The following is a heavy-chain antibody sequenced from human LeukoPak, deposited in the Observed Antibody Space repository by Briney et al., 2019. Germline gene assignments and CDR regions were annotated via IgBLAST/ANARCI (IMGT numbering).Heavy chain of an antibody. CDR2: IYYSGST. V-gene: IGHV4-59*01. D-gene: IGHD3-3*01. Sequence: MASETLCLTCAVSGGSISSYYWSWIRQPPGKGLEWIAFIYYSGSTNYNPSLESRVTISVDTSKKQFSLKLRSVTAADTAVYYCASPQRGYYTYDGFDSWGQGTMVTVSS. J-gene: IGHJ3*02. CDR1: GGSISSYY. CDR3: ASPQRGYYTYDGFDS.